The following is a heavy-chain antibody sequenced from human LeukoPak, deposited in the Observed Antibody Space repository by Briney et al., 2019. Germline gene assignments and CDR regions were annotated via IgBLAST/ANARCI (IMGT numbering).Heavy chain of an antibody. CDR1: GFTFSSYE. CDR3: ARVTYSSSFSSDY. Sequence: PGGSLRLSCAASGFTFSSYEMNWVRQAPGKGLEWVSYITSSGSTIYYADSVKGRFTISRDNAKNSLYLQMNSLRAEDTAVYYCARVTYSSSFSSDYLGQGTLVTVSS. D-gene: IGHD6-13*01. V-gene: IGHV3-48*03. CDR2: ITSSGSTI. J-gene: IGHJ4*02.